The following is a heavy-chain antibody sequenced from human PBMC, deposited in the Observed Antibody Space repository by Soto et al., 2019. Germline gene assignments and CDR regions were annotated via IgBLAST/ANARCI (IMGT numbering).Heavy chain of an antibody. CDR2: FSGSGGNI. D-gene: IGHD3-3*01. Sequence: GGSLRLSCAASGFTFSSYGMHWVRQAPGKGLEWVSTFSGSGGNIYYAESVKGRLTISRDDSKNTLYLHMNSLRVEDTAVYYCAKDPPWTVGPLAMDVWGQGTTVTVSS. CDR1: GFTFSSYG. J-gene: IGHJ6*02. CDR3: AKDPPWTVGPLAMDV. V-gene: IGHV3-23*01.